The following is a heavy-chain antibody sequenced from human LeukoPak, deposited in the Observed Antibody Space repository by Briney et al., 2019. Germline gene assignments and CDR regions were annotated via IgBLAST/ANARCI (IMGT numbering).Heavy chain of an antibody. J-gene: IGHJ2*01. CDR3: AKGALAGAFYWYFDL. D-gene: IGHD6-19*01. V-gene: IGHV3-9*01. CDR2: ISWNSGSI. Sequence: GGSLRLSCAAFEFTFDDFAMHWVRQAPGKGLEWVSGISWNSGSIGYAESVKGRFTIARDNANNSLFLQMDSLRPEDTAFYYCAKGALAGAFYWYFDLWGRGTLVTVSS. CDR1: EFTFDDFA.